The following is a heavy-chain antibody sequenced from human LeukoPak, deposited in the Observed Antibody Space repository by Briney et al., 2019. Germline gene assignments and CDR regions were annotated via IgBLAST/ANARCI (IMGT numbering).Heavy chain of an antibody. Sequence: GGSLRLSCAASGFTFSGYGMHWVRQAPGKGLEWVAVISYDGSNKYYADSVKGRFTISRDNSKNTLYLQMNSLRAEDTAVYYCAKGGYPFDYWGQGTLVTVSS. CDR1: GFTFSGYG. V-gene: IGHV3-30*18. J-gene: IGHJ4*02. D-gene: IGHD5-18*01. CDR3: AKGGYPFDY. CDR2: ISYDGSNK.